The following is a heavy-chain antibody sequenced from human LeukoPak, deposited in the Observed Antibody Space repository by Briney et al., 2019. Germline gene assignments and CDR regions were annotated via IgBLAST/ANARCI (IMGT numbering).Heavy chain of an antibody. Sequence: GGSLRLSCAASGFTFISDSIGCVRQAPGEGLEWLSYVSSSSSTKYYAESVKGRFTLSRDNSKNTLYLQMNNLKAEDTAVYYCARDGRASSGYLEYWGQGTLVTVCS. CDR1: GFTFISDS. V-gene: IGHV3-48*01. D-gene: IGHD6-19*01. J-gene: IGHJ4*02. CDR2: VSSSSSTK. CDR3: ARDGRASSGYLEY.